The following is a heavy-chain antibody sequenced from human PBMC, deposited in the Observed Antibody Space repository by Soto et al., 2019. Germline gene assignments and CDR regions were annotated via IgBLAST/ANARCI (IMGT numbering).Heavy chain of an antibody. CDR2: IIPILGIA. J-gene: IGHJ5*02. Sequence: SVKVSCKASGGTFSSYTISWVRQAPGQGLEWMGRIIPILGIANYAQKFQGRVTITADKSTSTAYMELSSLRSEDTAVYYCARDSHITMVRANWFDPWGQGTLVTVSS. D-gene: IGHD3-10*01. CDR1: GGTFSSYT. V-gene: IGHV1-69*04. CDR3: ARDSHITMVRANWFDP.